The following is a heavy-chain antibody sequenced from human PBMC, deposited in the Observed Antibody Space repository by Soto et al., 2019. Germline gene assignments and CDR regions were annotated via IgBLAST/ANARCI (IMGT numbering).Heavy chain of an antibody. Sequence: PSETLSLTCTVSGGSISSCSWCWIRQPPGKGLEWIGYIYYSGSTNYNPSLKSRVTISVDTSKNQFSLKLSSVTAADTAVYYCAGPISGYSYGPSYWGQGTLVTVS. D-gene: IGHD5-18*01. V-gene: IGHV4-59*08. CDR2: IYYSGST. J-gene: IGHJ4*02. CDR1: GGSISSCS. CDR3: AGPISGYSYGPSY.